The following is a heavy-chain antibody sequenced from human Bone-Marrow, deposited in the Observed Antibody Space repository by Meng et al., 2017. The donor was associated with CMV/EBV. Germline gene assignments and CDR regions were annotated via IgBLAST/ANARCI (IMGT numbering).Heavy chain of an antibody. D-gene: IGHD3-3*01. CDR3: ARDGPKITIFGVVTYGMDV. Sequence: GESLKISCAASGFTFSSYGMHWVRQAPGKGLEWVANIKQDGSEKYYVDSVKGRFTISRDNAKNLLYLQMNSLRAEDTAVYYCARDGPKITIFGVVTYGMDVWGQGTTVTVSS. CDR1: GFTFSSYG. CDR2: IKQDGSEK. J-gene: IGHJ6*02. V-gene: IGHV3-7*01.